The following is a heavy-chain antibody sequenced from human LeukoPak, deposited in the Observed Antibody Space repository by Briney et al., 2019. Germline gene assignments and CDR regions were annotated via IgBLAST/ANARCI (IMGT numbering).Heavy chain of an antibody. D-gene: IGHD3-3*01. Sequence: SETLSLTCTVSGGSVSSGSYYWSWIRQPPGKGLEWIGEINHSGSTNYNPSLKSRVTISVDTSKNQFSLKLSSVTAADTAVYYCARWPNYDFWSGYRYGMDVWGQGTTVTVSS. J-gene: IGHJ6*02. V-gene: IGHV4-39*07. CDR2: INHSGST. CDR3: ARWPNYDFWSGYRYGMDV. CDR1: GGSVSSGSYY.